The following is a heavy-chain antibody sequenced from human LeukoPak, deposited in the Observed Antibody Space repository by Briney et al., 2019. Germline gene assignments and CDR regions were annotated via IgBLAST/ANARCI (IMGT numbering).Heavy chain of an antibody. Sequence: GGSLRLSCAASGALSSRSWMNWVRQAPGKGLEWVANIKQDGNERYYVDSVRGRFTISRDNAKNSMYLQMNSLRAEDTAVYYCARGPMVRGVPYYFDYWGQGTLVTVSS. J-gene: IGHJ4*02. CDR2: IKQDGNER. CDR1: GALSSRSW. V-gene: IGHV3-7*01. CDR3: ARGPMVRGVPYYFDY. D-gene: IGHD3-10*01.